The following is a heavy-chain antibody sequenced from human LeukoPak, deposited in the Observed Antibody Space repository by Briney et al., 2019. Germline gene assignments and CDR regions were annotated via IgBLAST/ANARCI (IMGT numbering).Heavy chain of an antibody. CDR3: ARGIRSVGENYYYYYYMDV. Sequence: AAVKVSCYASGYTFTSYGIGWVRQAPAPGLEWMGWFRTYNGNTNYAQKLQGRVTMTTDTSTSTAYMELRGLRSDDTAVYYCARGIRSVGENYYYYYYMDVWGKGTTVTVSS. CDR1: GYTFTSYG. D-gene: IGHD3-16*01. CDR2: FRTYNGNT. V-gene: IGHV1-18*01. J-gene: IGHJ6*03.